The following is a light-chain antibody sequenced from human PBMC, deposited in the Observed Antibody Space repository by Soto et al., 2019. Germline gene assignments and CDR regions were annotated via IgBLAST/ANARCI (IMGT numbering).Light chain of an antibody. CDR3: SSYAGGNTVV. J-gene: IGLJ2*01. CDR2: EVT. V-gene: IGLV2-8*01. CDR1: SSDVGGYGY. Sequence: QSALTQPPSASGSPGQSVTISCSVTSSDVGGYGYVSWYQQRPGEAPKLMIYEVTQRPSGVPDRFSGSKSGITASLTVSGLQADDEADYYCSSYAGGNTVVFGGGTKLTVL.